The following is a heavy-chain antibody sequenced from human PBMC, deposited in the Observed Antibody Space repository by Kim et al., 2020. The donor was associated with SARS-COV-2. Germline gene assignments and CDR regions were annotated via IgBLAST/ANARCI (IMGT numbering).Heavy chain of an antibody. CDR1: GGSFSGYY. Sequence: ETLSLTCAVYGGSFSGYYWSWIRQPPGKGLEWIGEINHSGSTNYNPSLKSRVTLSVDTSKNQFSLKLSSVTAADTAVYYCARGMLAAGYFYGMDVWGQGTTVTVSS. CDR2: INHSGST. J-gene: IGHJ6*02. V-gene: IGHV4-34*01. D-gene: IGHD6-13*01. CDR3: ARGMLAAGYFYGMDV.